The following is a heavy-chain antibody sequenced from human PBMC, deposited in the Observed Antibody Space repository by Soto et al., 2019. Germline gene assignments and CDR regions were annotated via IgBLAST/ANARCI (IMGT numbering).Heavy chain of an antibody. CDR3: ARDTGREVTTSDY. CDR1: GGTFSSYA. V-gene: IGHV1-69*13. CDR2: IIPIFGTA. D-gene: IGHD4-17*01. J-gene: IGHJ4*02. Sequence: ASVKVSCKASGGTFSSYAISWVRQAPGQGLEWLGGIIPIFGTANYAQKFQGRVTITADESTSTAYMELSSLRSEDTAVYYCARDTGREVTTSDYWGQGTLVTVSS.